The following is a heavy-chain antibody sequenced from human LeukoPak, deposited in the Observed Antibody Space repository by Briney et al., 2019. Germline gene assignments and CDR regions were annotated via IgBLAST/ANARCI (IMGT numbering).Heavy chain of an antibody. Sequence: GGSLGLSCAASGFTFSSYWMHWVRQAPGKGLVWVSRINSDGSSTSYADSVKGRFTISRDNAKNTLYLQMNSLRAEDTAVYYCARGRSSSWYDSCFDYWGQGTLVTVSS. J-gene: IGHJ4*02. D-gene: IGHD6-13*01. CDR1: GFTFSSYW. CDR3: ARGRSSSWYDSCFDY. V-gene: IGHV3-74*01. CDR2: INSDGSST.